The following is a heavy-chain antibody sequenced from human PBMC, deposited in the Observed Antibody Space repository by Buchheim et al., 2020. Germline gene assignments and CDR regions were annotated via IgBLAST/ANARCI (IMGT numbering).Heavy chain of an antibody. CDR2: ISGSGGST. D-gene: IGHD3-10*01. V-gene: IGHV3-23*01. CDR3: AKDLGLLWFRELFNPDAFDI. CDR1: GFTFSSYA. J-gene: IGHJ3*02. Sequence: EVQLLESGGGLVQPGGSLRLSCAASGFTFSSYAMSWVRQAPGKGLEWVSAISGSGGSTYYADSVKGRFTISRDNSKNTLYLQMNSLRAEDTAVYYCAKDLGLLWFRELFNPDAFDIWGQGT.